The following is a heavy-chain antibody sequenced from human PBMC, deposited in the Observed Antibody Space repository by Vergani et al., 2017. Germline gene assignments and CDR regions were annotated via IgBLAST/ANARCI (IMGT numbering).Heavy chain of an antibody. V-gene: IGHV3-7*01. D-gene: IGHD2-15*01. CDR3: AIISGGSAPYLHY. Sequence: EVHLEESGGGLVQPGGSLRLSCAASGFTFGDHYMAWIRLAPGKGLDWVASIKRDGTETFYVDSVKGRFTISRDNAKTTLYLQMNSLRDEDRGVYYCAIISGGSAPYLHYWGQGTLVTVAS. CDR1: GFTFGDHY. J-gene: IGHJ1*01. CDR2: IKRDGTET.